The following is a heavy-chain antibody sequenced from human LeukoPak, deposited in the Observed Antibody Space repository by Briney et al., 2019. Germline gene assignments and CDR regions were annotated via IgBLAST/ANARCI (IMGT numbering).Heavy chain of an antibody. CDR1: GFTFSSYW. CDR3: ARDPSNNWGDAFDI. CDR2: IKQDGSEK. J-gene: IGHJ3*02. D-gene: IGHD7-27*01. Sequence: GGSLRLSCAASGFTFSSYWMSWVRQAPGKGLEWVANIKQDGSEKYYVDSVKGRFTISRDNAKSSLYLQMNSLRAEDTAVYYCARDPSNNWGDAFDIWGQGTMVTVSS. V-gene: IGHV3-7*01.